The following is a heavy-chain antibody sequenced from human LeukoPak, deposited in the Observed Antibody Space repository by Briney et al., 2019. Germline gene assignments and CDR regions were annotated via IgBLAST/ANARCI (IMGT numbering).Heavy chain of an antibody. CDR3: ATSGGTSRDDAFDI. J-gene: IGHJ3*02. V-gene: IGHV4-34*01. CDR1: GGSFSGYY. CDR2: INHSGST. D-gene: IGHD3-16*01. Sequence: SETLSLTCAVYGGSFSGYYWSWIRQPPGKGLEWIGEINHSGSTNYNPSLKSRVTISVDTSKNQFSLKLSSVTAADTAVYYCATSGGTSRDDAFDIWGQGTMVTVS.